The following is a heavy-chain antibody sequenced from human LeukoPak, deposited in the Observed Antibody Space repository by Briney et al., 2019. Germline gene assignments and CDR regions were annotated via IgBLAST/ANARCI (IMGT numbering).Heavy chain of an antibody. D-gene: IGHD4-11*01. CDR1: GLILSSYG. CDR2: IWYDGTNI. J-gene: IGHJ4*02. CDR3: ARDAGGAFGNYVNYFDY. V-gene: IGHV3-33*01. Sequence: PGGSLRLSCAASGLILSSYGIHWVRQAPGKGLEWVAVIWYDGTNIYYGDSVKGRFSISRDNSKNTVYLQMDSLRAEDTAVYYCARDAGGAFGNYVNYFDYWGQETLVTVSS.